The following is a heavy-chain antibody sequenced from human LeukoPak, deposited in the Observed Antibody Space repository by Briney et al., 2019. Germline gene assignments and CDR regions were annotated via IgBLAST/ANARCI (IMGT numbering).Heavy chain of an antibody. Sequence: PGGSLRLSCAASGFTFSSYWMSWVRQAPGRGLEWVANIKQDGSEKYYVDSVKGRFIISRDNAKNSLYLQMNSLRAEDTAVYYCARDSSSWYRPSFLNNWFDPWGQGTLVTVSS. V-gene: IGHV3-7*01. CDR3: ARDSSSWYRPSFLNNWFDP. CDR1: GFTFSSYW. D-gene: IGHD6-13*01. J-gene: IGHJ5*02. CDR2: IKQDGSEK.